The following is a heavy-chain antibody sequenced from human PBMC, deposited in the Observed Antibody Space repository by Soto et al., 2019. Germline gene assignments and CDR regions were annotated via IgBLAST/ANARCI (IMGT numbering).Heavy chain of an antibody. CDR3: ARNGGSTWFYFDS. D-gene: IGHD6-13*01. CDR1: CGSFTGDY. J-gene: IGHJ4*02. CDR2: VSHRGTT. Sequence: SEALSPLSPLHCGSFTGDYGGWIRQTPGKGLEWIGEVSHRGTTNYNPSPKSRGTISIDTSKHQFFLKLNSVPAADTGIYYCARNGGSTWFYFDSWGQGTVVTVSS. V-gene: IGHV4-34*01.